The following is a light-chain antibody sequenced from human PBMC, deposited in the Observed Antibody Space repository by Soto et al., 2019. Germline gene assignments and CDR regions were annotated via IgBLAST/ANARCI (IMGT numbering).Light chain of an antibody. V-gene: IGKV1-5*01. CDR3: QQYNSYPWT. Sequence: DIQMTQSPSTLPASVGDRVTITCRASQSISSWLAWYQQKPGKAPKLLIYDASSLESGVPSRFSGSGSGTEFTLTISSLQPADFATYYCQQYNSYPWTFGQGTKVDIK. J-gene: IGKJ1*01. CDR2: DAS. CDR1: QSISSW.